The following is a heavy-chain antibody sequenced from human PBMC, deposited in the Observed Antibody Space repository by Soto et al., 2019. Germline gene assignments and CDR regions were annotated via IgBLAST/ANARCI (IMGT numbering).Heavy chain of an antibody. V-gene: IGHV3-48*03. J-gene: IGHJ6*02. CDR2: ISSSGSTI. D-gene: IGHD3-3*01. CDR1: GFTFSSYE. Sequence: PVGSLRLSCAASGFTFSSYEMNWVRQAPGKGLEWVSYISSSGSTIYYADSVKGRFTISRDNAKNSLYLQMNSLRAEDTAVYYCARDHSPNDFWSGYYSSYYYGMDVWGQGTTVTVSS. CDR3: ARDHSPNDFWSGYYSSYYYGMDV.